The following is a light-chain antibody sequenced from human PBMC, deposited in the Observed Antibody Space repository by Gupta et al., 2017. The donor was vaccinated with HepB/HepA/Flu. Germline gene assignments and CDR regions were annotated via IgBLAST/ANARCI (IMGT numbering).Light chain of an antibody. CDR2: KAS. CDR3: QQYHTREYT. V-gene: IGKV1-5*03. Sequence: DIQLTQSPSTLSASIGDRVTITCRASQSINIWLAWYQQKSGEAPKLLIYKASSLESGVPSRFSGSGSGTEFTLTISSLQPDDVATYYCQQYHTREYTFGQGTKLEVK. CDR1: QSINIW. J-gene: IGKJ2*01.